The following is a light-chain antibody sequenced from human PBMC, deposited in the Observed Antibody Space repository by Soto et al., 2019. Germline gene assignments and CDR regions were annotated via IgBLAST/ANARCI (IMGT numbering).Light chain of an antibody. J-gene: IGLJ2*01. CDR3: QSYDSSNHVV. Sequence: NFMLTQPHSVSESPGQTVTISCTRGSGSIASNFVQWYQQRPGSSPTTVIYEDNQRPSGVPDRFSGSIDRSSNSASLTISGLKTEDEADYYCQSYDSSNHVVFGGGTKLTVL. CDR1: SGSIASNF. V-gene: IGLV6-57*01. CDR2: EDN.